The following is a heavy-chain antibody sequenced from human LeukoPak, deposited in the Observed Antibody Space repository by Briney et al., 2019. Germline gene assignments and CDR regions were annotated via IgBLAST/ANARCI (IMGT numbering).Heavy chain of an antibody. D-gene: IGHD5-24*01. CDR1: GGSISTYY. J-gene: IGHJ5*02. Sequence: PSETLSLTCTVSGGSISTYYWSWIRQPPGKALEWIGFIYYDESTNYNPSLKSRVTISVDTSKDQFSLKLSSVTAADTAVYYCARTVYKGGWFDPWGQGVLVTVSS. V-gene: IGHV4-59*01. CDR2: IYYDEST. CDR3: ARTVYKGGWFDP.